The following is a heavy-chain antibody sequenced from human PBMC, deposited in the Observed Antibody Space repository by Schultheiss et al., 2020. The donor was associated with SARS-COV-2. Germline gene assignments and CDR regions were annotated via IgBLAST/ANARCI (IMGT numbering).Heavy chain of an antibody. Sequence: GGSLRLSCGASGFAFSTYSMNWVRQAPGKGLEWVSYISSSSSTIYYADSVKGRFTISRDNAKNSLYLQMNSLRDEDTAVYYCARDRYCTNGVCYYYGMDVWGQGTTVTVAS. D-gene: IGHD2-8*01. CDR3: ARDRYCTNGVCYYYGMDV. J-gene: IGHJ6*02. V-gene: IGHV3-48*02. CDR1: GFAFSTYS. CDR2: ISSSSSTI.